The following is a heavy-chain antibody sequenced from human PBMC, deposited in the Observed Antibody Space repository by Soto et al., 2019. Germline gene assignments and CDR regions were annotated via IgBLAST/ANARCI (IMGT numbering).Heavy chain of an antibody. CDR3: ARGVDYYYDSSGYYSEYNWFDP. D-gene: IGHD3-22*01. V-gene: IGHV1-69*01. Sequence: QVQLVQSGAEVKKPGSSVKVSCKASGGTFSSYAISWVRQAPGQGLEWMGGIIPIFGTANYAQKFQGRVTITADECTSTAYMELSSLRSEDTAVYYCARGVDYYYDSSGYYSEYNWFDPWGQGTLVTVSS. CDR2: IIPIFGTA. CDR1: GGTFSSYA. J-gene: IGHJ5*02.